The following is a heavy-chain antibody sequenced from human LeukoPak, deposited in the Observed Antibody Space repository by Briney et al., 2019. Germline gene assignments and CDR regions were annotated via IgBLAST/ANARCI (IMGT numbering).Heavy chain of an antibody. V-gene: IGHV3-33*01. CDR2: IWYDGSNK. CDR3: ARYRSSTEEFNY. J-gene: IGHJ4*02. Sequence: PGGSLRFSCAASGFTFSSYGMHWVRQAPGKGLEWVAVIWYDGSNKYYADSVKGRFTISRDNSKNTLYLQMNSLRAEDTAVYYCARYRSSTEEFNYWGQGTLVTVSS. CDR1: GFTFSSYG. D-gene: IGHD2-2*01.